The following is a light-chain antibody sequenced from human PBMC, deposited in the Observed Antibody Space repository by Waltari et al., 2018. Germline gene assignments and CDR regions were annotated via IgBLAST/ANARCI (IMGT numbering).Light chain of an antibody. Sequence: QSALTQPASVSGSPGQSITISCPGTSSDVGAYNSFSWYQQHPGKVPKLMSYDVSKRPSGVSDRFSGSKSDNTASLTISGLQAEDEADYYCCSYAGSTTLIFGGGTKLTVL. V-gene: IGLV2-23*02. J-gene: IGLJ2*01. CDR2: DVS. CDR3: CSYAGSTTLI. CDR1: SSDVGAYNS.